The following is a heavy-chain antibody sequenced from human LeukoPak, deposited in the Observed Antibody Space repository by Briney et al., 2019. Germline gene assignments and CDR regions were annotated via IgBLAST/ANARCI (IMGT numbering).Heavy chain of an antibody. J-gene: IGHJ4*02. CDR3: AKAGPAYYYDSSGYFDY. Sequence: GGSLRLSCAASGFTFSSYAMSWVRQAPGKGLGWVSAISGSGGSTYYADSVKGRFTISRDNSKNTLYLQMNSLRAEDTAVYYCAKAGPAYYYDSSGYFDYWGQGTLVTVSS. D-gene: IGHD3-22*01. V-gene: IGHV3-23*01. CDR2: ISGSGGST. CDR1: GFTFSSYA.